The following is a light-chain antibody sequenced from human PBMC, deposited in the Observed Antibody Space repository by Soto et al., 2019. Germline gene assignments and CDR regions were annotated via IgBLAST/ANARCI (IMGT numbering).Light chain of an antibody. CDR2: STS. V-gene: IGLV7-43*01. J-gene: IGLJ2*01. CDR1: TGAVTSGYY. Sequence: QAVVTQEPSLTVSPGGTVTLTCVSSTGAVTSGYYPNWFQQKPGQAPRALIYSTSNKHPWTPARFSGSLLGGKAALTLSGVQPEDEAEYYCLIYYGGAQVFGGGTKLTVL. CDR3: LIYYGGAQV.